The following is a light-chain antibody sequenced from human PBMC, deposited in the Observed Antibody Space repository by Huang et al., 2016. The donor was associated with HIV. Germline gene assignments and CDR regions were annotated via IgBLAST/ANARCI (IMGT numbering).Light chain of an antibody. J-gene: IGKJ1*01. CDR1: QSVSRTY. CDR3: QQTGRSPWT. CDR2: RAS. Sequence: IELTQSPGTLSLSPGELATLSCRASQSVSRTYVAWFQQKPGQDPRLLIFRASRRATGIPDQFSGSGSGTDFTLTIDRLEPEDLAFYYCQQTGRSPWTFGQGTKVEI. V-gene: IGKV3-20*01.